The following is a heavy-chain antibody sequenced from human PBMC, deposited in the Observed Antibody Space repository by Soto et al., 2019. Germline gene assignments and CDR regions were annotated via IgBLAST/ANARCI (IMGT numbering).Heavy chain of an antibody. Sequence: SETLSLTCAVYGWSFSGYYWSWIRQPPGKGLEWIGEINHSGSTNYNPSLKSRVTISVDTSKNQFSLKLSSVTAADTAVYYCVRNYGGCGMDDWGQGTMVTVSS. V-gene: IGHV4-34*01. D-gene: IGHD4-17*01. J-gene: IGHJ6*02. CDR1: GWSFSGYY. CDR3: VRNYGGCGMDD. CDR2: INHSGST.